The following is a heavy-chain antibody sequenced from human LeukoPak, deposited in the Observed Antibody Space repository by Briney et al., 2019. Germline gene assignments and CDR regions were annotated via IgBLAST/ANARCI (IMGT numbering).Heavy chain of an antibody. V-gene: IGHV4-39*01. CDR2: IYYSGST. CDR1: GGSISSSSYY. J-gene: IGHJ4*02. CDR3: ARLDRYGSGGKIDY. Sequence: PSETLSLTCTVSGGSISSSSYYWGWIRQPPGKGLEWIGSIYYSGSTYYNPSLKSRVTISVDTSKNQFSLKLSSVTAADTAVYYCARLDRYGSGGKIDYWGQGTLVTVSS. D-gene: IGHD3-10*01.